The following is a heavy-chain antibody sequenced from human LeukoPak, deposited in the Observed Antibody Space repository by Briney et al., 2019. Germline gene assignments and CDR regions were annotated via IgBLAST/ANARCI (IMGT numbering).Heavy chain of an antibody. Sequence: GGSLRLSCAASGFTFSNYAMSWVRQAPGKGLEWVSVIRGNGGSTYYADSVKGRFTISRDNSKNTLYLQMSSLRAEDTAVYYCANLFVAATVGSLHYWGQGTLVTVSS. CDR1: GFTFSNYA. CDR2: IRGNGGST. J-gene: IGHJ4*02. V-gene: IGHV3-23*01. CDR3: ANLFVAATVGSLHY. D-gene: IGHD2-15*01.